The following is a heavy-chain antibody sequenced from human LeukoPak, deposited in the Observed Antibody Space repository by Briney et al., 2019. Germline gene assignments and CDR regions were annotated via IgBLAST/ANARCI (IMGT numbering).Heavy chain of an antibody. J-gene: IGHJ4*02. CDR3: AKDFTHGDYDSLSLCYFDY. V-gene: IGHV3-30*02. Sequence: GGSLRLSCAASGFTFSSYGMHWVRQAPGKGLEWVAFIRYDGSNKYYADSVKGRFTISRDNSKNTLYLQMNSLRAEDTAVYYCAKDFTHGDYDSLSLCYFDYWGQGTLVTVSS. CDR2: IRYDGSNK. CDR1: GFTFSSYG. D-gene: IGHD4-17*01.